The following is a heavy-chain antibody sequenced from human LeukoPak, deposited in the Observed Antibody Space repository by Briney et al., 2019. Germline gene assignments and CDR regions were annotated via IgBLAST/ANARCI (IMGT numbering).Heavy chain of an antibody. CDR1: GGSFSGYY. D-gene: IGHD6-13*01. Sequence: SETLSLTCAVYGGSFSGYYWSWIRQPPGKGLEWIGEINHSGSTNYNPSLKSRVTISVDTSKNQFSLKLSSVTAADTAVYYCARRSWYRPFDYWGQGTLVTVSS. J-gene: IGHJ4*02. V-gene: IGHV4-34*01. CDR2: INHSGST. CDR3: ARRSWYRPFDY.